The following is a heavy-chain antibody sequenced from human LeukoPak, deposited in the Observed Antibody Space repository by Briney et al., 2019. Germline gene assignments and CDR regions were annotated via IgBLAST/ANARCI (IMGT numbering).Heavy chain of an antibody. CDR1: GMSVSENY. D-gene: IGHD6-6*01. Sequence: PGGSLRLSCAASGMSVSENYMSWVRQAPGKGLEWVCVINRDGTTDYAESVKGRFTISRDIAENTLSLQMNSLRVQDTALYYCARDSVSTSWAYSWGQGTLVSVSS. J-gene: IGHJ4*02. V-gene: IGHV3-66*02. CDR3: ARDSVSTSWAYS. CDR2: INRDGTT.